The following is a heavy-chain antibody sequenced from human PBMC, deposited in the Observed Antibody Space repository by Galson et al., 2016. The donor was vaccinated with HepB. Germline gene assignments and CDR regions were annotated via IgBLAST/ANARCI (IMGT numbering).Heavy chain of an antibody. J-gene: IGHJ3*02. Sequence: SVKVSCKASGYTFSDYFLHWVRQAPGQGLEWMGWINPISGGTDLPQKFQGRVTMTRDTSISTAYMELSRLTFDDTAVYYCASGILLGSDGFDSWGQGTMVTVSS. CDR1: GYTFSDYF. CDR3: ASGILLGSDGFDS. D-gene: IGHD5-24*01. V-gene: IGHV1-2*02. CDR2: INPISGGT.